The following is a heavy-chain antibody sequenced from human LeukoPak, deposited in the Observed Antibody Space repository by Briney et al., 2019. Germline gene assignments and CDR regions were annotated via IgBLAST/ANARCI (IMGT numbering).Heavy chain of an antibody. V-gene: IGHV1-2*02. J-gene: IGHJ5*02. Sequence: ASVKVSCKASGYTFTGCYMHWVRQAPGQGLEWMGWINPNSGGTNYAQKFQGRVTMTRDTSISTAYMELSRLRSDDTAVYYCARRTSVYSSGWPNGLWEPNGSFDPWGQGTLVTVSS. D-gene: IGHD6-19*01. CDR2: INPNSGGT. CDR1: GYTFTGCY. CDR3: ARRTSVYSSGWPNGLWEPNGSFDP.